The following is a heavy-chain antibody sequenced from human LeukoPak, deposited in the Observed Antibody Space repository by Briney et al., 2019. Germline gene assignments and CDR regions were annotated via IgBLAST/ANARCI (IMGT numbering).Heavy chain of an antibody. D-gene: IGHD3-10*01. Sequence: SETLSLTCTVSGGSINRSTYYWGWIRQPPGKGLEWIGSIYYSGSTYYNPSLKSRVTISVDTSKNQFSLKLSSVTAADTAVYYCARDGVFITMVRGVIARAFDIWAKGQWSPSLQ. J-gene: IGHJ3*02. CDR3: ARDGVFITMVRGVIARAFDI. CDR1: GGSINRSTYY. CDR2: IYYSGST. V-gene: IGHV4-39*07.